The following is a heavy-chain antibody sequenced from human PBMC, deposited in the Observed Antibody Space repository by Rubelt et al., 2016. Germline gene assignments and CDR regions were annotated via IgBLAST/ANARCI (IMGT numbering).Heavy chain of an antibody. CDR1: GGSISSYY. CDR2: IYYSGST. CDR3: ARGDYYDSSGFGGPPDY. Sequence: QVQLQASGPGLVKPSETLSLTCTVSGGSISSYYWSWIRQPPGKGLEWIGYIYYSGSTNYNPSLKSRVTISVDTSSTQFSLKLSSVTAADTAVYDCARGDYYDSSGFGGPPDYWGQGTLVTVSS. D-gene: IGHD3-22*01. V-gene: IGHV4-59*12. J-gene: IGHJ4*02.